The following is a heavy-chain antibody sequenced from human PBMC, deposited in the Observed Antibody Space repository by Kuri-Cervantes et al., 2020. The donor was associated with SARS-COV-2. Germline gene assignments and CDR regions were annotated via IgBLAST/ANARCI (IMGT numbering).Heavy chain of an antibody. J-gene: IGHJ6*01. CDR2: ISYDGSNK. V-gene: IGHV3-30*11. CDR3: AREHSDIVVVVAATHRSGGMDA. Sequence: GESLKISCAASGFTFSSYAMHWVRQAPGKGLEWVAVISYDGSNKYYADSVKGRFTISRDNSKNTLYLQMNSLRAEDTAVYYCAREHSDIVVVVAATHRSGGMDAWGQGTPVTVSS. D-gene: IGHD2-15*01. CDR1: GFTFSSYA.